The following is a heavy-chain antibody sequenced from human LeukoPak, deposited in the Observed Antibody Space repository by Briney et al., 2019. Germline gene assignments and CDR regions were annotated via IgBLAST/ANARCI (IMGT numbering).Heavy chain of an antibody. J-gene: IGHJ4*02. Sequence: PGGSLRLSCAASGFTFSDYYMSWIRQAPGKGLEWVSYISSSRSTIYYADSVKGRFTISRDNAKNSLYLQMNSLRAEDTAVYYCARESYYDSSGYYYHYWGQGTLVTVSS. V-gene: IGHV3-11*01. CDR2: ISSSRSTI. CDR3: ARESYYDSSGYYYHY. D-gene: IGHD3-22*01. CDR1: GFTFSDYY.